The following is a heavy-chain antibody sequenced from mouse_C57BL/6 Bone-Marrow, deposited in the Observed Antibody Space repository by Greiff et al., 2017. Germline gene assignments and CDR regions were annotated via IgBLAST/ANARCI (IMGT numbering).Heavy chain of an antibody. J-gene: IGHJ3*01. D-gene: IGHD2-3*01. Sequence: VQLQQPGAELVKPGASVKLSCKASGYTFTNYWMHWVKQRPGQGLEWIGVIDPSDSYTNYNQKFKGKATLTVDTSSSTAYMQLSSLTSEDSAVYYCARRDGYYWFAYWGQGTLVTVSA. V-gene: IGHV1-59*01. CDR2: IDPSDSYT. CDR3: ARRDGYYWFAY. CDR1: GYTFTNYW.